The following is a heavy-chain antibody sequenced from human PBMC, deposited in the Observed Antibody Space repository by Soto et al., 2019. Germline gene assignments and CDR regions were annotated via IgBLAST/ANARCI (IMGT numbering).Heavy chain of an antibody. Sequence: SETLSLTCTVSGGSISSSSYYWVWIRQPPGKGLEWIGSIYYSGSTYYIPSLKSRVTISVDTSKNQFSLKLSSVTAADTAVYYCARLSYSSSPYYYGMDVWGQGTTVTVSS. CDR1: GGSISSSSYY. V-gene: IGHV4-39*01. CDR2: IYYSGST. CDR3: ARLSYSSSPYYYGMDV. D-gene: IGHD6-6*01. J-gene: IGHJ6*02.